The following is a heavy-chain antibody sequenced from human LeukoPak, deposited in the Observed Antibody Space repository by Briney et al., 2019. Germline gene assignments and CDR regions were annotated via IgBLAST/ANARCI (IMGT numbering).Heavy chain of an antibody. D-gene: IGHD4-17*01. CDR3: ARAMRYGDYRSYPHTYYYYMDV. Sequence: GGSLRLSCATSGFTFSTYSMNWVRQAPGKGLEWVSSISGSGRYMYYADSAKGRFTISRDNTKNSLFLRMNSLRAEDTAVYYCARAMRYGDYRSYPHTYYYYMDVWGKGTTVTVSS. J-gene: IGHJ6*03. V-gene: IGHV3-21*01. CDR2: ISGSGRYM. CDR1: GFTFSTYS.